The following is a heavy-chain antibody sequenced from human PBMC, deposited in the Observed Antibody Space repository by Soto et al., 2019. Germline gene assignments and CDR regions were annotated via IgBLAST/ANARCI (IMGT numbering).Heavy chain of an antibody. J-gene: IGHJ4*02. D-gene: IGHD4-4*01. CDR1: GGTFSSYA. CDR2: IIPIFGTA. CDR3: ARDGGVYDYSLFDY. Sequence: QVQLVQSGAEVKKPGSSVKVSCKASGGTFSSYAISWVRQAPGQGLEWMGGIIPIFGTANYAQKFQGRVTISADASASTAYVDLSSLRSEATAVYYCARDGGVYDYSLFDYWGQGPLVTASS. V-gene: IGHV1-69*12.